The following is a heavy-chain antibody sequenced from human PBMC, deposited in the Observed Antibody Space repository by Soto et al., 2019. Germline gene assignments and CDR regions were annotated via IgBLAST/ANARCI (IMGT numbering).Heavy chain of an antibody. CDR2: ISWNSGSI. J-gene: IGHJ6*03. Sequence: GGSLRLSCAASGFTFDDYAMHWVRQAPGKGLEWVSGISWNSGSIGYADSVKGRFTISRDNAKNSLYLQMNSLRAEDTALYYCAKDRPSTKRGDYYYYYMDVWGKGTTVTVSS. CDR1: GFTFDDYA. CDR3: AKDRPSTKRGDYYYYYMDV. V-gene: IGHV3-9*01. D-gene: IGHD1-1*01.